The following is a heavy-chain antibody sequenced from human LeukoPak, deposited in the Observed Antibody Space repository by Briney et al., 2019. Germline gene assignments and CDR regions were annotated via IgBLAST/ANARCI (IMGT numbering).Heavy chain of an antibody. J-gene: IGHJ4*02. V-gene: IGHV3-23*01. CDR3: AKDPDCTSGVCYTFFDY. Sequence: PGGTLRLSCAASGFTFSSHGMNWVRQAPGKGLEWISGISPSADITYYADSVKGRFTISRDNSKNTLYLQMNSLRAEDTAVYYCAKDPDCTSGVCYTFFDYWGQGTLVTVSS. CDR2: ISPSADIT. D-gene: IGHD2-8*01. CDR1: GFTFSSHG.